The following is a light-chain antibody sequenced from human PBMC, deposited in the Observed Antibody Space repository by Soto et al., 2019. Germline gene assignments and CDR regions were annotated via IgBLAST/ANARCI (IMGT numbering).Light chain of an antibody. Sequence: EIVMTQSPATLSVSPGERATLSCRASQSVSSNLDWYQQKPGQAPRLLIYGASTRATGIPARFSGSGSGTEFTLTISSLQSEDFAVYYCQQYGLTFGGGTKVEIK. J-gene: IGKJ4*01. CDR1: QSVSSN. V-gene: IGKV3-15*01. CDR2: GAS. CDR3: QQYGLT.